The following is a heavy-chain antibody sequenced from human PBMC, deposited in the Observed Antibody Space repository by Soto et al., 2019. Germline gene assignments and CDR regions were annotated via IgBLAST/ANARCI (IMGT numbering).Heavy chain of an antibody. CDR1: GGSISVSDYY. CDR2: ISYTGRT. D-gene: IGHD3-22*01. Sequence: QLQLQESGPGLVKPSETLSLTCTVSGGSISVSDYYWGWIRQPPGKGLEWIGSISYTGRTYYNPALRSRVARSVDTSKNQVSLRLGSVTAADTALYYCSGTLVAALTKIYYGMDVWGQGTTVTVSS. CDR3: SGTLVAALTKIYYGMDV. V-gene: IGHV4-39*01. J-gene: IGHJ6*02.